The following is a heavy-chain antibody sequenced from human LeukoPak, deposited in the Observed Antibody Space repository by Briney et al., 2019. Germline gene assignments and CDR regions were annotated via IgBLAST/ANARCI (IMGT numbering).Heavy chain of an antibody. CDR3: ARDRGGLDAFDI. CDR2: IHHSGNI. V-gene: IGHV4-38-2*02. CDR1: GYSISRGYY. J-gene: IGHJ3*02. Sequence: SETLSLTCTVSGYSISRGYYWGWIRQSPGKGMEWIGNIHHSGNIYYNVSLKSRVTISVHMSNNQFSLNLNSVTAADTAVYYCARDRGGLDAFDIWGQGTMVTVSS. D-gene: IGHD3-10*01.